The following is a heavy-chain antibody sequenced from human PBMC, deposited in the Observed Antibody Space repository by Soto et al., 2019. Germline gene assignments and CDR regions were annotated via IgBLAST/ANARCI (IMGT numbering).Heavy chain of an antibody. D-gene: IGHD3-22*01. Sequence: SVKVSCKASGGTFSSYAISWVRQAPGQGLEWMGGIIPIFGTANYAQKFQGRVTITADESTSTAYMELSSLRSEDTAVYYCARERRNYYDSSGYYSNWFDPWGQGTLVTVSS. J-gene: IGHJ5*02. CDR1: GGTFSSYA. CDR3: ARERRNYYDSSGYYSNWFDP. CDR2: IIPIFGTA. V-gene: IGHV1-69*13.